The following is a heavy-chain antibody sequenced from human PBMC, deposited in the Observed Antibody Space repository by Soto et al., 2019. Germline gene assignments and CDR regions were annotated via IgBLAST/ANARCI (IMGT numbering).Heavy chain of an antibody. Sequence: EVQLLESGGGLVQPGGSLRLSCAASGFTFSSYAMSWVRQAPGKGLEWGSAISGSGGSTYYADSVKGRFTISRDNSKNTLYLQMNSLRAEDTAVYYCARPLDYDYGDHYYYYYYMDVWGKGTTVTVSS. CDR3: ARPLDYDYGDHYYYYYYMDV. V-gene: IGHV3-23*01. CDR1: GFTFSSYA. J-gene: IGHJ6*03. CDR2: ISGSGGST. D-gene: IGHD4-17*01.